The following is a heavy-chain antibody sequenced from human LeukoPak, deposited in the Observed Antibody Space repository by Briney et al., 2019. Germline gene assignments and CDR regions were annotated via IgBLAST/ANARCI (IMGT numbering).Heavy chain of an antibody. J-gene: IGHJ4*02. CDR2: IKSRYDGGTT. Sequence: PGGSLRLSCAASGFSFGSAWLSWVRRSPGKGLEWIGRIKSRYDGGTTDYAAPVRGRFSISRDDSKDTLYLQMDSLRAEDTGIYYCATIEYAYAMNLAYWGQGTLVTVSS. V-gene: IGHV3-15*01. CDR3: ATIEYAYAMNLAY. D-gene: IGHD2-2*01. CDR1: GFSFGSAW.